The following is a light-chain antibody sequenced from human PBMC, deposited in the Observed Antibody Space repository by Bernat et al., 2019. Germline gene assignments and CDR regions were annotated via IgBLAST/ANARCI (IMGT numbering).Light chain of an antibody. CDR2: EVD. CDR1: RSDIGSYNL. V-gene: IGLV2-23*02. J-gene: IGLJ3*02. Sequence: QSALTQPASVSGSPGQSITISCSGTRSDIGSYNLVSWYQQHPGEAPKLIIYEVDKRPSGVSDRFSGSRSDSAASLTISELQAEDAAHYYCCSYAGTTAFWVFGGGTTVTVL. CDR3: CSYAGTTAFWV.